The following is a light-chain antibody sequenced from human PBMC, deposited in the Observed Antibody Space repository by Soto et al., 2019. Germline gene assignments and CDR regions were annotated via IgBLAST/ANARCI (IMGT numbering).Light chain of an antibody. J-gene: IGKJ4*01. CDR3: QQYNNWSPLT. V-gene: IGKV3D-15*01. Sequence: EILMTQSPATLSVSPGERATLSCRASQSVSSNLAWYQQKVGQAPRLLIYGASIRATGITARFSGSGPGTECTLTISSLQSEDFAVYFCQQYNNWSPLTFGGGTKVEIK. CDR2: GAS. CDR1: QSVSSN.